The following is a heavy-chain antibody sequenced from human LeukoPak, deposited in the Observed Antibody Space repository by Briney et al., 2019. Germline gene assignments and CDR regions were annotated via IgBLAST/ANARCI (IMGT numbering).Heavy chain of an antibody. J-gene: IGHJ4*02. D-gene: IGHD2-21*02. CDR3: TSSIVVVTAPDY. V-gene: IGHV3-49*03. Sequence: GGSLRLSCTASGFTFGDYAMSWFRQAPGKGLEWVGFIRSKAYGGTTEYAASVKGRFTISRDDSKSIAYLQMNSLKTEDTAVYYCTSSIVVVTAPDYWGQGTLVTVSS. CDR1: GFTFGDYA. CDR2: IRSKAYGGTT.